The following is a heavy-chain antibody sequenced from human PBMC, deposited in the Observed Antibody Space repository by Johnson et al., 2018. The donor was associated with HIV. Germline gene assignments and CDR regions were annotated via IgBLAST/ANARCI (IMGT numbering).Heavy chain of an antibody. Sequence: QVQLVESGGGVVQPGRSVRLSCAASGFIFSSYGMHWVRQAPGKGLEWVAVIWSDGSNKYYVDSVKGRFTISRDNAKNSLYLQMNSLRAEDTAVYYCAKDLNPDNWNPDAFDIWGQGTMVTVSS. CDR3: AKDLNPDNWNPDAFDI. V-gene: IGHV3-33*03. CDR2: IWSDGSNK. CDR1: GFIFSSYG. J-gene: IGHJ3*02. D-gene: IGHD1-20*01.